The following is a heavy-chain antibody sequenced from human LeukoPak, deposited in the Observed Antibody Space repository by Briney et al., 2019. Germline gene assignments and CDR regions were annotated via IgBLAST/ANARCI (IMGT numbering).Heavy chain of an antibody. J-gene: IGHJ4*02. D-gene: IGHD6-13*01. CDR1: GFTFSSYW. Sequence: GGSLRLSCAASGFTFSSYWMSWVRQAPGKGLEWVAVIWYDGSNKYYADSVKGRFTISRDKSKNTMDLQMNSLRAEDTAVYYCARASAGPFPLDYWGQGTLVTVSS. CDR2: IWYDGSNK. CDR3: ARASAGPFPLDY. V-gene: IGHV3-33*08.